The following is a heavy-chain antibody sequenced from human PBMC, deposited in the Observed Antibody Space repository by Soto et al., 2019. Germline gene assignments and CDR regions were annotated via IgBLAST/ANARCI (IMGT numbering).Heavy chain of an antibody. CDR1: GYTFNTFG. CDR3: ARTSYGTFDI. D-gene: IGHD4-17*01. J-gene: IGHJ3*02. Sequence: QVQLVQSGADVKRPGASVKVSCKASGYTFNTFGVTWVRQAPGQGLEWLGWISAYNGNTNYAQKLQGRLTLTTDTSTITISLELRSLRSDDTAVYYCARTSYGTFDIWGQGTMVTVSS. V-gene: IGHV1-18*01. CDR2: ISAYNGNT.